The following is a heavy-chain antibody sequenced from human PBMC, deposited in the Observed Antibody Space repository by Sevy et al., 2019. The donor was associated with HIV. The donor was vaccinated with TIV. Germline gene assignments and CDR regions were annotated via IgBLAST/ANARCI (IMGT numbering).Heavy chain of an antibody. J-gene: IGHJ4*02. Sequence: GGSLRLSCAASGFTFGNYAMHWVRQAPGKGLEWVSGISWNSGTIGYADSVKGRFTISRDNAKNSLYLQMNSLRAEDTAVYYCAKDQGDYVWGTFRDYWGQGTLVTVSS. CDR1: GFTFGNYA. CDR3: AKDQGDYVWGTFRDY. D-gene: IGHD3-16*02. CDR2: ISWNSGTI. V-gene: IGHV3-9*01.